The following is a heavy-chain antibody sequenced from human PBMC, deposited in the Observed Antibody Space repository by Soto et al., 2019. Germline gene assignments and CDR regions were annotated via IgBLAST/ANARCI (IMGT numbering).Heavy chain of an antibody. V-gene: IGHV3-23*01. CDR1: GFTFSNYA. CDR3: AKDTVPVATPWFDP. CDR2: LSGIGGST. J-gene: IGHJ5*02. D-gene: IGHD2-2*01. Sequence: PGGSLRLSCAASGFTFSNYAMSWVRQAPGKGLEWVSTLSGIGGSTYYADSVKGRFTISRDISKNTLYLQMNSLRAEDTAVYYCAKDTVPVATPWFDPWGQGTLVTVSS.